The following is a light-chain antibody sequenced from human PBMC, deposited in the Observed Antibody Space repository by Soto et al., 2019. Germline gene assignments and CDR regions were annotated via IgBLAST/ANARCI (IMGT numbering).Light chain of an antibody. CDR3: CSYAGSSTSLYV. V-gene: IGLV2-23*01. CDR2: EGS. J-gene: IGLJ1*01. CDR1: SSDVGSYNL. Sequence: QSALTQPASVSGSPGQSITISCTGTSSDVGSYNLVSWYPQHPGKAPKLMIYEGSKRPSGVSNRFSGSKSGNTASLTISGLQAEDEADYYCCSYAGSSTSLYVFGTGTKVTV.